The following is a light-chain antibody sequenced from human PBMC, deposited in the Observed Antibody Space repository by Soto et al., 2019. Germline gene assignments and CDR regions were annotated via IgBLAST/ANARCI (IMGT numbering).Light chain of an antibody. J-gene: IGKJ4*01. CDR2: GAS. CDR1: QSVSSNY. Sequence: ENVLTQSPGTLSLSPGERATLSCRASQSVSSNYVAWYQQKPGQAPRLLVYGASSRATGIPDRFSGSGSGTDFTLTISRLEPEDFAVYYCQQYGSSPLTFGGGTKVDIK. V-gene: IGKV3-20*01. CDR3: QQYGSSPLT.